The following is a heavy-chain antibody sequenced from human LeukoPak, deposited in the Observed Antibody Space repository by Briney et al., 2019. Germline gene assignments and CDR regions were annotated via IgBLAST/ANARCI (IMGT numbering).Heavy chain of an antibody. CDR2: IYYSGST. CDR3: ARRRSGGYVSNVDFDY. J-gene: IGHJ4*02. CDR1: GGSISSYY. D-gene: IGHD5-12*01. Sequence: SETLSLTCTVSGGSISSYYWSWIRQPPGKGLEWIGYIYYSGSTNYNPSLKSRVTISVDTSKNQFSLKLSSVTAADTAVYYCARRRSGGYVSNVDFDYWGQGALVTVSS. V-gene: IGHV4-59*01.